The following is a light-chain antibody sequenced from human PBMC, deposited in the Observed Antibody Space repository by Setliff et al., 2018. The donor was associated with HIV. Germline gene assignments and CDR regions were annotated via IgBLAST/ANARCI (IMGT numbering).Light chain of an antibody. V-gene: IGLV2-14*01. CDR1: SSDVGGYNF. Sequence: QSVLTQPASVTGSPGQSITISCTGTSSDVGGYNFVSWYQQHPGKAPKLTIYEVSNRPSGVSNRFSGSKSGNTASLTISGLQAEDEADYYCSSYTGSTTPYVFGTGTKVT. J-gene: IGLJ1*01. CDR2: EVS. CDR3: SSYTGSTTPYV.